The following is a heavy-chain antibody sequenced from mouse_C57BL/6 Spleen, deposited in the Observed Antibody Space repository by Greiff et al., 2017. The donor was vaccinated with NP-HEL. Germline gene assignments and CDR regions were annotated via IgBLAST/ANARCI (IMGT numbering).Heavy chain of an antibody. CDR3: ARESNYYGSSPYFDY. D-gene: IGHD1-1*01. J-gene: IGHJ2*01. V-gene: IGHV1-54*01. CDR2: INPGSGGT. CDR1: GYAFTNYL. Sequence: QVQLQQSGAELVRPGTSVKVSCKASGYAFTNYLIEWVKQRPGQGLEWIGVINPGSGGTNYNEKFKGKATLTAAKSSSTAYMQLSSLTSEDSAVYFCARESNYYGSSPYFDYWGQGTTLTVSS.